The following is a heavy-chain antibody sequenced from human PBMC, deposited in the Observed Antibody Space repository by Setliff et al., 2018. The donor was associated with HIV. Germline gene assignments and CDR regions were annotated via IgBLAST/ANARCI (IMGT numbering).Heavy chain of an antibody. CDR3: ARTDSSGYYYGGVY. V-gene: IGHV3-30*07. J-gene: IGHJ4*02. Sequence: PGGSLRLSCAASGFTFSSYAMHWVRQAPGKGLEWVAVISYDGSNKYYADSVKGRFTISRDNSKNTLYLQMNNLRVEDTAVYYCARTDSSGYYYGGVYWGQGTLVTVSS. CDR1: GFTFSSYA. CDR2: ISYDGSNK. D-gene: IGHD3-22*01.